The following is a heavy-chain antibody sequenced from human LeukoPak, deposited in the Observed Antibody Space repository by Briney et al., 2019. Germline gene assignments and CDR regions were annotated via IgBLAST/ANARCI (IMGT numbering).Heavy chain of an antibody. D-gene: IGHD4/OR15-4a*01. CDR1: GASISSHY. CDR2: IHYSGIT. Sequence: PSETLSLTCTVSGASISSHYWSWIRQPPGRGLEWIGYIHYSGITSYDPSLKSRVTMSIDTSKSQFSPNLNSVTAADTAVYYCARVYDYGKFDFWGPGTPLTVSS. J-gene: IGHJ4*02. V-gene: IGHV4-59*11. CDR3: ARVYDYGKFDF.